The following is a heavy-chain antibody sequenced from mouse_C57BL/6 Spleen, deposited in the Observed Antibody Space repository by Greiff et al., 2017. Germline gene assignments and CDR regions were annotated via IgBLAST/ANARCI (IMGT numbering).Heavy chain of an antibody. J-gene: IGHJ2*01. V-gene: IGHV1-64*01. CDR2: IHPNSGST. D-gene: IGHD2-4*01. CDR1: GYTFTSYW. CDR3: ASLYYDYDGVDY. Sequence: QVQLQQPGAELVKPGASVKLSCKASGYTFTSYWMHWVKQRPGRGLEWIGMIHPNSGSTNYNEKFKSKATLTVDKSSSTAYMQLSSLTSEDSAVYYCASLYYDYDGVDYWGQGTTLTVSS.